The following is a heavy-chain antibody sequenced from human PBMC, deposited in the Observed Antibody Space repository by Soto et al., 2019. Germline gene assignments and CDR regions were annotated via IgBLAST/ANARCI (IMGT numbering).Heavy chain of an antibody. D-gene: IGHD2-2*01. CDR3: AGEDIVVVPAAQHAFDI. CDR1: GGTFXSYT. J-gene: IGHJ3*02. V-gene: IGHV1-69*02. CDR2: IIPILGIA. Sequence: SVKVSCKASGGTFXSYTISWVRQAPGQGLEWMGRIIPILGIANYAQKFQGRVTITADKSTSTAYMELSSLRSEDTAVYYCAGEDIVVVPAAQHAFDIWGQGTMVTVSS.